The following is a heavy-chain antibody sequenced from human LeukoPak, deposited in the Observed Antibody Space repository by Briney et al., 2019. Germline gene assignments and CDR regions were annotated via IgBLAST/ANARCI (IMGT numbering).Heavy chain of an antibody. D-gene: IGHD6-19*01. CDR1: CGSISSSSYY. J-gene: IGHJ1*01. Sequence: SETLSLTCTVSCGSISSSSYYWGWIRQPPGKGLEWIGSIYYSGSTYYNPSLKSRVTISVDTSKNQFSLKLSSVTAADTAVYYCASVAVAGKLSFQHWGQGTLVTVSS. CDR2: IYYSGST. V-gene: IGHV4-39*01. CDR3: ASVAVAGKLSFQH.